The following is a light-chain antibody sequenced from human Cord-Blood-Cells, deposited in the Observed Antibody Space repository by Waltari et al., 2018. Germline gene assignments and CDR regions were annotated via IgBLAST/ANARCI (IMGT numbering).Light chain of an antibody. CDR1: SSVVGGYNY. J-gene: IGLJ3*02. V-gene: IGLV2-14*01. Sequence: QSALTQPASVSGSPGQSTTISCTGTSSVVGGYNYVSWYQQHPGKAPKLMIYDVSNRPSGVSNRFSGSKAGNTASLTISGLQAADEADYYCSSYTSSSTWVFGGGTKLTVL. CDR3: SSYTSSSTWV. CDR2: DVS.